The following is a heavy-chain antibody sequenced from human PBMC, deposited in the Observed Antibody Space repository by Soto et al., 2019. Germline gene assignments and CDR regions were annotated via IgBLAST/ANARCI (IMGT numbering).Heavy chain of an antibody. CDR1: GGSFSGYY. Sequence: QVQLQQWGAGLLKPSETLSLTCAVYGGSFSGYYWTWIRQPPGTGLEWIGEINHSGSTNYNPSLKSRVTISGDTSKNQFSPKLTSVTAADTAVYYCARDKITGLFDYWGQGTLVTVSS. V-gene: IGHV4-34*01. J-gene: IGHJ4*02. CDR3: ARDKITGLFDY. D-gene: IGHD2-8*02. CDR2: INHSGST.